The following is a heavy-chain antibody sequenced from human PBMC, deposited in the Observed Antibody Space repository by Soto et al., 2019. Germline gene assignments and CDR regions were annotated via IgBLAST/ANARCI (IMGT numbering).Heavy chain of an antibody. CDR3: ARVRQGCSANNCYFEP. CDR1: VGSVRAPDW. CDR2: VHISGHS. D-gene: IGHD1-1*01. J-gene: IGHJ1*01. Sequence: SETLSLTCTLSVGSVRAPDWWNWVRQSPDKGLEWIAEVHISGHSNYNPSLRSRVSVSIDSSKNQFYLNLNSVTAADTAIYYCARVRQGCSANNCYFEPWGQGTQVTVSS. V-gene: IGHV4-4*02.